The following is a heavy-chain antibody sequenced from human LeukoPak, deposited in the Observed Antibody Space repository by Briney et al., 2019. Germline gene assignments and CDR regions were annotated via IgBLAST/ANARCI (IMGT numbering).Heavy chain of an antibody. CDR3: AKASRWLQLSD. CDR2: ISWNSGSI. J-gene: IGHJ4*02. V-gene: IGHV3-9*01. Sequence: GGSLRLSCAASGFTFDDYAMHWVRQAPGKGLEWVSGISWNSGSIGYADSVKGRFTISRDNAKNSLYLQMNSLRAEDTALYYCAKASRWLQLSDWGQGTLVTVSS. D-gene: IGHD5-24*01. CDR1: GFTFDDYA.